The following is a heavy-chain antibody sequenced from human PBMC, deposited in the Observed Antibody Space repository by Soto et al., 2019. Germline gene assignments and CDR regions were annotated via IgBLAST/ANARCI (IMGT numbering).Heavy chain of an antibody. CDR3: AAEYSSSSELGY. CDR2: ISYNGSRN. Sequence: QVQLVESGGGLVQPGRSLRLSCAASGFTFSNYGMHWVRQAPGKGLEWVAVISYNGSRNAYADAVKGRFTISRDNSKNTLYLQMNSLRGEDTALYYCAAEYSSSSELGYWGQGTLVTVSS. V-gene: IGHV3-30*03. D-gene: IGHD6-6*01. CDR1: GFTFSNYG. J-gene: IGHJ4*02.